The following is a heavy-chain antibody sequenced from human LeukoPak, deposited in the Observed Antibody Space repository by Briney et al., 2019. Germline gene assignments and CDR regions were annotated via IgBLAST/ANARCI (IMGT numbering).Heavy chain of an antibody. D-gene: IGHD6-13*01. CDR1: GYTFSIYG. Sequence: ASVKVSCKASGYTFSIYGIHWVRQAPGQRLEWMGWINAGNGSTKYSHKFQGRVTITRDTSASASYMELSSLSSEDTALYYCATGGSSWYLGYFDYWGQGTLVTVSS. V-gene: IGHV1-3*01. CDR2: INAGNGST. CDR3: ATGGSSWYLGYFDY. J-gene: IGHJ4*02.